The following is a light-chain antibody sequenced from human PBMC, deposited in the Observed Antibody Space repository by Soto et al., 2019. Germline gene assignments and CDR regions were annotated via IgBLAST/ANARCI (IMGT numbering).Light chain of an antibody. CDR2: GAS. CDR3: QQSHSTPT. CDR1: QSIGTY. Sequence: DIQVTQSPSSLSASVGDRVTITCRASQSIGTYLNWYHQKPGKAPQLLIYGASTLQSGVPSRFSGSGSGTHFTLTINSLQPEDFGTFSCQQSHSTPTSGHGTKVDIK. V-gene: IGKV1-39*01. J-gene: IGKJ1*01.